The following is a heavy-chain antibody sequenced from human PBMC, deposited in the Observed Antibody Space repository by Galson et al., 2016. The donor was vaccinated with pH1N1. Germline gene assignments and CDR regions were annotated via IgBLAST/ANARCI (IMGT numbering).Heavy chain of an antibody. V-gene: IGHV3-64*01. Sequence: SLRLSCAASGFTFRTYAMRWVRQAPGKGLEYISGISNTGDSTYYANSVKGRFTISRDNSKNTLYLQMGSLRAEDMAVYYCAREDYYDSSGFGYWGQGTQVTVSS. CDR3: AREDYYDSSGFGY. CDR2: ISNTGDST. J-gene: IGHJ4*02. CDR1: GFTFRTYA. D-gene: IGHD3-22*01.